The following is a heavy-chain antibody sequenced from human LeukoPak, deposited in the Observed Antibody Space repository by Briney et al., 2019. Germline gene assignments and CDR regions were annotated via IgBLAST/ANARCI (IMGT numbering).Heavy chain of an antibody. CDR3: AKEAGGFSYYNWFDP. D-gene: IGHD5-18*01. Sequence: PSETLSLTCTVSGGSISSSSYYWGWIRQPPGKGLEWIGSIYYSGSTYYNPSLKSRVTISVDTSKNQFSLKLASVTAADTAIYYCAKEAGGFSYYNWFDPWGQGTLVTVSS. CDR1: GGSISSSSYY. V-gene: IGHV4-39*07. CDR2: IYYSGST. J-gene: IGHJ5*02.